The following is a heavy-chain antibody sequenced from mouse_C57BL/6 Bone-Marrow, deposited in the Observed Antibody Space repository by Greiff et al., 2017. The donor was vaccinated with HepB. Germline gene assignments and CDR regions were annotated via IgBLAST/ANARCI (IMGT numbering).Heavy chain of an antibody. CDR2: ISSGGDYI. Sequence: EVKVVESGEGLVKPGGSLKLSCAASGFTFSSYAMSWVRQTPEKRLEWVAYISSGGDYIYYADTVKGRFTISRDNARNTLYLQMSSLKSEDTAMYYCTRHSKGGYYAMDYWGQGTSVTVSS. CDR1: GFTFSSYA. J-gene: IGHJ4*01. V-gene: IGHV5-9-1*02. D-gene: IGHD2-5*01. CDR3: TRHSKGGYYAMDY.